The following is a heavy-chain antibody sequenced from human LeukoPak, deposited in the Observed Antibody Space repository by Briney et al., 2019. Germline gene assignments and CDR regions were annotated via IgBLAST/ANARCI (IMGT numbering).Heavy chain of an antibody. D-gene: IGHD3-16*01. CDR2: ISSSSSTI. J-gene: IGHJ4*02. CDR1: GFTLSSYN. Sequence: PGGSLRLSCAASGFTLSSYNMNWVRQAPGKGLEWVSYISSSSSTIYYADSVKGRFTISGDNAKNSLYLQMNSLRDEDTALYYCARGETRLDYWGQGTLVTVSS. V-gene: IGHV3-48*02. CDR3: ARGETRLDY.